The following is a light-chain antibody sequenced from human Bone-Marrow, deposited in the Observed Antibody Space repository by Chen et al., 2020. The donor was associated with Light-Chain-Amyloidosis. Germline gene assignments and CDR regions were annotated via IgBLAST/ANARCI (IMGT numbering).Light chain of an antibody. CDR3: SSKTSGATLYV. CDR1: SSDGGGYNF. V-gene: IGLV2-14*03. Sequence: QSALTQPASVSGSPGPSITISCTGTSSDGGGYNFVSWYQQHPGKAPKLMIYDVSNRPSGVSNRFSGSKSGTTDSLTIAGLQAEDDADYYCSSKTSGATLYVFGTGTKVTVL. J-gene: IGLJ1*01. CDR2: DVS.